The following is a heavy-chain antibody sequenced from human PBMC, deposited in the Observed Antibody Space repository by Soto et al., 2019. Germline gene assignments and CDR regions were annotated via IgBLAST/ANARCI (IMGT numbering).Heavy chain of an antibody. CDR1: GFTFSSYA. J-gene: IGHJ6*03. CDR2: ISGSGGST. D-gene: IGHD6-6*01. V-gene: IGHV3-23*01. CDR3: ANLDSSSQNYYYYYYMDV. Sequence: GGSLRLSCAASGFTFSSYAMSWVRQAPGKGLEWVSAISGSGGSTYYADSVKGRFTISRDNSKNTLYLQMNSLRAEDTAVYYCANLDSSSQNYYYYYYMDVWGKGTTVTVSS.